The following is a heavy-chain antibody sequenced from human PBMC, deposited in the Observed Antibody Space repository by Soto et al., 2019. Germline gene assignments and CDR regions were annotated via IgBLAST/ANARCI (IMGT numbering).Heavy chain of an antibody. Sequence: SETLSLTCTVSGGSISSYYWSWIRQPPGKGLEWIGYIYYSGSTNYNPSLKSRVTISVDTSKNQFSLKLSSVTAADTAVYYCARLGGYYQAFDRGGKGSRATVP. V-gene: IGHV4-59*08. CDR1: GGSISSYY. D-gene: IGHD3-22*01. CDR2: IYYSGST. CDR3: ARLGGYYQAFDR. J-gene: IGHJ4*02.